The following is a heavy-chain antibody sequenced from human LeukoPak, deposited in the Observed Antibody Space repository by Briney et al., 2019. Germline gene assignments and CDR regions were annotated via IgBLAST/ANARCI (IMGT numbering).Heavy chain of an antibody. CDR2: INPNSGGT. V-gene: IGHV1-2*02. J-gene: IGHJ6*03. Sequence: ASVKVSCKASGYTFTSYAMNWVRQAPGQGLEWMGWINPNSGGTNYAQKFQGRVTMTRDTSISTAYMELSSLRSEDTAVYYCARVFLNSSSWYGYYMDVWGKGTTVTISS. D-gene: IGHD6-13*01. CDR3: ARVFLNSSSWYGYYMDV. CDR1: GYTFTSYA.